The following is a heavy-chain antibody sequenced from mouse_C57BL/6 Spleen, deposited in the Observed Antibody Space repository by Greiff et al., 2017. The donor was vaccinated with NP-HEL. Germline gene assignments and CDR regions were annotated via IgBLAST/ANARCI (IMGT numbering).Heavy chain of an antibody. CDR1: GFTFSSYG. CDR2: ISSGGSYT. V-gene: IGHV5-6*01. Sequence: EVMLVESGGDLVKPGGSLKLSCAASGFTFSSYGMSWVRQTPDKRLEWVATISSGGSYTYYPDSVKGRFTISRDNAKNTLYLQMSSLKSEDTAMYYCARQELDYAMDYWGQGTSVTVSS. CDR3: ARQELDYAMDY. D-gene: IGHD3-3*01. J-gene: IGHJ4*01.